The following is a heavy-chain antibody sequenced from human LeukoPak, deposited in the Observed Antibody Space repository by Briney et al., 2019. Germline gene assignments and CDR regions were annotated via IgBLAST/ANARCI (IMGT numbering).Heavy chain of an antibody. J-gene: IGHJ4*02. Sequence: GGPLRLSCAASGFTFSSYWMSWVRQAPGKGLEWVANINKDGGEKYYVDSVKGRFTISRDNAKNSLYLQMNSLRADDTAVYYCVKDSPPRYSGSPPAYWGQGTLVTVSS. D-gene: IGHD1-26*01. CDR3: VKDSPPRYSGSPPAY. V-gene: IGHV3-7*03. CDR2: INKDGGEK. CDR1: GFTFSSYW.